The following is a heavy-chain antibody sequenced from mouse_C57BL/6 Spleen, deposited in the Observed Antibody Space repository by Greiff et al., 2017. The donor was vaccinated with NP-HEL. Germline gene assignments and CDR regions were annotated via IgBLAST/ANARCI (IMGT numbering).Heavy chain of an antibody. CDR1: GYAFSSSW. D-gene: IGHD2-4*01. Sequence: VQLQQSRPELVKPGASVKISCKASGYAFSSSWMNWVKQRPGKGLEWIGRIYPGGGDTNYNGKFKGKATLTADKSSSTPYMQLSSLTSEDSAVYFCADSDYGEPSFAYWGQGTLVTVSA. J-gene: IGHJ3*01. CDR2: IYPGGGDT. V-gene: IGHV1-82*01. CDR3: ADSDYGEPSFAY.